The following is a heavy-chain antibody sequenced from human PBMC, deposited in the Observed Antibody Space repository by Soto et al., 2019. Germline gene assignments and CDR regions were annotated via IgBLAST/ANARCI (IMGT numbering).Heavy chain of an antibody. V-gene: IGHV4-4*02. D-gene: IGHD2-2*01. CDR2: IYHSGST. Sequence: QVQLQESGPGLVKPSGTLSLTCAVSSGSISSSNWWSWVRQPPGKGLEWIGEIYHSGSTNYNPSLKNRVTISVDKSKNKFSLKLSSVTAADTAVYYCARGGDVVVPAAEAGWFDPWGQGTLVTVSS. CDR1: SGSISSSNW. CDR3: ARGGDVVVPAAEAGWFDP. J-gene: IGHJ5*02.